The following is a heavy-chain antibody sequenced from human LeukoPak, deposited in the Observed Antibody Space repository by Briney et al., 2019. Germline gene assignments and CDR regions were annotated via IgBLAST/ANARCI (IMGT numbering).Heavy chain of an antibody. D-gene: IGHD7-27*01. CDR1: GFTFSSYA. CDR2: ISYDGSNK. J-gene: IGHJ3*02. V-gene: IGHV3-30-3*01. CDR3: ARDEKRRPGAFDI. Sequence: GRSLRLSCAASGFTFSSYAMHWVRQAPGKGLEWVAVISYDGSNKYYADSVKGRFTISRDNSKNTLYLQMNSLRAEDTAVYYCARDEKRRPGAFDIWGQGTMVTVSS.